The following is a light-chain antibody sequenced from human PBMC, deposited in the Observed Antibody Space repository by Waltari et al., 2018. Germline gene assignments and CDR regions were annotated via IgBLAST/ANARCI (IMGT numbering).Light chain of an antibody. Sequence: HSALTQPASVSGSPGPSITISCTATSSDVGSYNLVSWYQQHPDKAPKLMIYEDSKRPSGVSNRFSGSKSGNTASLTISGLQAEDEADYYCCSYAGSSTLVFGGGTKLTVL. J-gene: IGLJ3*02. CDR2: EDS. CDR1: SSDVGSYNL. V-gene: IGLV2-23*01. CDR3: CSYAGSSTLV.